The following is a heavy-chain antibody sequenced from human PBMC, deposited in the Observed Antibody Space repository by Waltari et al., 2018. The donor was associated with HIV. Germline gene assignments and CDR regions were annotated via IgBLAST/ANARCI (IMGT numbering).Heavy chain of an antibody. J-gene: IGHJ4*02. CDR1: GFTFSNYA. V-gene: IGHV3-30*04. CDR3: ARGRASSWSAYQY. Sequence: QVQLVESGGGVVQPGRSLRTSCEASGFTFSNYAIHWVRSAPGKGLEWVAIISYDGSNKYYGDSVKGRFTISRDDSKNTLYLQMNTLRPEDTAVYYCARGRASSWSAYQYWGQGTLVTVSS. CDR2: ISYDGSNK. D-gene: IGHD3-3*01.